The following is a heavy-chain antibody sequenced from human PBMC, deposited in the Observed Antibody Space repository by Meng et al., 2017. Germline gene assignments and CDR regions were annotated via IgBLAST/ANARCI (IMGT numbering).Heavy chain of an antibody. Sequence: GESLKISCAASGFTVSSNYMSWVRQAPGKGLEWVSVIYSGGSTYYADSVKGRFTISRDNYKNTQYLQMNSLGAEDTAVYYGARDGWGAPGYWGQGTLVTVSS. CDR2: IYSGGST. CDR3: ARDGWGAPGY. D-gene: IGHD3-16*01. CDR1: GFTVSSNY. V-gene: IGHV3-66*02. J-gene: IGHJ4*02.